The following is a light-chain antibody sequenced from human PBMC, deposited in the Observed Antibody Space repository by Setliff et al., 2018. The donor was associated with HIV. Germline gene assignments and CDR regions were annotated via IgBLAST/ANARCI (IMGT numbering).Light chain of an antibody. CDR3: ASYRSPATYV. J-gene: IGLJ1*01. CDR1: SSDVGGYDF. CDR2: DVS. V-gene: IGLV2-14*03. Sequence: QSVLTQTASVSGSPGQSITISCIGTSSDVGGYDFVSWYQQRPGKAPKLIIFDVSERPSGVSHRFSGSKSGNTASLTISGLQTEYEADYFCASYRSPATYVFGIGTKVTVL.